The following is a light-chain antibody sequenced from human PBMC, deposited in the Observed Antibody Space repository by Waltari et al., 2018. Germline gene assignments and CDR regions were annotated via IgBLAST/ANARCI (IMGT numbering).Light chain of an antibody. Sequence: QSVLAQPPSVSGAPGQRVTISCSGSSSNIGAGSDVHWYQHLPGTAPKLLIYGNSNRPAVVPDRFAGSKSGTSASLAITGLQAEDEADYYCQSYDSSLSGSVFGGGTKLTVL. CDR1: SSNIGAGSD. CDR3: QSYDSSLSGSV. V-gene: IGLV1-40*01. CDR2: GNS. J-gene: IGLJ3*02.